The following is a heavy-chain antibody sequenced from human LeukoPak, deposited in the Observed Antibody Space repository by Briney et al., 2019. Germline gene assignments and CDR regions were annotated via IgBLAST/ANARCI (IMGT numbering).Heavy chain of an antibody. D-gene: IGHD3-22*01. CDR1: GITLSNYG. V-gene: IGHV3-23*01. J-gene: IGHJ4*02. Sequence: GGSLRLSCAVSGITLSNYGMSWVRQAPGKGLQWVAGISGSGGNTNYADFVKGRFTISRDNRKNTLYLQMNSLRAEDTAVYFCAKRGVVIRVILVGFHKEAYYFDSWGQGALVTVSS. CDR2: ISGSGGNT. CDR3: AKRGVVIRVILVGFHKEAYYFDS.